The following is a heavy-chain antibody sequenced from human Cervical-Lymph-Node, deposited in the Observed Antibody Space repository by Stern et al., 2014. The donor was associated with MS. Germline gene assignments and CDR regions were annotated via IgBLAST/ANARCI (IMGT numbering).Heavy chain of an antibody. V-gene: IGHV1-69*01. D-gene: IGHD2-21*02. Sequence: VQLVESGAEVKRPGSSVTVSCKSSGDTFSDHSISWLRRAPGRGLEWVGGIIPLFGAADYAQWFQGRVTLNADESTTTSYMELSSLRSEDTAMYYCARGAYCGGDCYWGWFDSWGQGTLVTVSS. CDR3: ARGAYCGGDCYWGWFDS. CDR1: GDTFSDHS. CDR2: IIPLFGAA. J-gene: IGHJ5*01.